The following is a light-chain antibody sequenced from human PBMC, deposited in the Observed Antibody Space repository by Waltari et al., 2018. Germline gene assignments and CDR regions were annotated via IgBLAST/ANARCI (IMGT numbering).Light chain of an antibody. CDR2: DTS. CDR1: QSVRSY. J-gene: IGKJ4*01. Sequence: EIVLTPSPATLSLSPGERATPSCRARQSVRSYLAWYQPKPGQAPRLLIYDTSHRASGIPARFSGSGSGTDFSLSISSLEPEDFAVYYCQQRHNWPLTFGGGTKVEIK. CDR3: QQRHNWPLT. V-gene: IGKV3-11*01.